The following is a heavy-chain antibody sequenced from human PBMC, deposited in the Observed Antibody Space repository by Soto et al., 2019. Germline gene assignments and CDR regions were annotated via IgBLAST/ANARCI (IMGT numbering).Heavy chain of an antibody. CDR3: AKELYGGNFYFDY. D-gene: IGHD4-17*01. Sequence: GGSLRLSCAASGFTFSSYAMSWVRQATGKGLEWVSGISGSGGSTYYADSEKGRFTISRDNSKNTLNLQMNSLRAEDTAVYYCAKELYGGNFYFDYWGQGTLVTVSS. V-gene: IGHV3-23*01. CDR2: ISGSGGST. CDR1: GFTFSSYA. J-gene: IGHJ4*02.